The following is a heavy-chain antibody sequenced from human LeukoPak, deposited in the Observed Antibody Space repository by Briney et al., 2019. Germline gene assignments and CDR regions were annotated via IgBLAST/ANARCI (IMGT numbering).Heavy chain of an antibody. V-gene: IGHV4-39*01. D-gene: IGHD3-9*01. J-gene: IGHJ4*02. CDR1: GGSISSSSFY. CDR3: ARVLRYFDWPCDY. Sequence: SETLSLTCTISGGSISSSSFYWGWIRQPPGKGLEWIGSINYGGSTSYNPSLKNRVTVSLDTSKTQFSLRLSSVTAADTAVYYCARVLRYFDWPCDYWGQGTLVTVSP. CDR2: INYGGST.